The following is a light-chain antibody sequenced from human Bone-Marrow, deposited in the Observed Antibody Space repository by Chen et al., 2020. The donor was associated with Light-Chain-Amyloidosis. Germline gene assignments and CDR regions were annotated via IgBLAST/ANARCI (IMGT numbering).Light chain of an antibody. CDR1: QSVSNW. Sequence: DIQMTQSPSTLSASVGDRVTITCRASQSVSNWLAWYQQKPGNAPQLLVYKASTLEFGGPSRFSGSGSGTEFTLAISSLQPDDYATYYCQQYNNYSWTFGQGTKEEI. V-gene: IGKV1-5*03. CDR3: QQYNNYSWT. J-gene: IGKJ1*01. CDR2: KAS.